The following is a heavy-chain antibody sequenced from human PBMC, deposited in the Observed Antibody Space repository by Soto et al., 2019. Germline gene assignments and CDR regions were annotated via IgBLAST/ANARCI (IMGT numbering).Heavy chain of an antibody. D-gene: IGHD3-22*01. Sequence: KVSCKASGGTFSSYAISWVRQAPGQGLEWMGGIIPIFGTANYAQKFQGRVTITADESTSTAYMELSSLRSEDTAVYYCARDDSDSSGYYEAHDFDYWGQGTLVTVSS. CDR3: ARDDSDSSGYYEAHDFDY. CDR1: GGTFSSYA. J-gene: IGHJ4*02. V-gene: IGHV1-69*01. CDR2: IIPIFGTA.